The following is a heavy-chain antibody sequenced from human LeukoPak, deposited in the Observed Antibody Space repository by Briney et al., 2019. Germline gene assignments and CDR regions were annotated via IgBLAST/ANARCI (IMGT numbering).Heavy chain of an antibody. CDR3: ARGAVIDY. Sequence: ASVKVSCKTSGYIFTNYGITWVRQAPGQGLEWMGWISVYNGDTNYAQKFQGRVTMTRDTSISTAYMELSRLRSDDTAVYYCARGAVIDYWGQGTLVTVSS. V-gene: IGHV1-18*01. CDR2: ISVYNGDT. CDR1: GYIFTNYG. D-gene: IGHD6-19*01. J-gene: IGHJ4*02.